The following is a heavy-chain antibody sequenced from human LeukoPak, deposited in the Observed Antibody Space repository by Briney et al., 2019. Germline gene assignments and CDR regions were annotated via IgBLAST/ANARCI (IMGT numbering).Heavy chain of an antibody. Sequence: SETLSLTCSVSGYSISSGYYWGWIRQAPGKGLVWIGSIHNSGTTYNNPSLKSRVTMAVDTSKNQFSLNLTSVTAAETAVYYCARDLSGFGTIDYWSIRLDPWGQGTQVTVSS. CDR2: IHNSGTT. V-gene: IGHV4-38-2*02. J-gene: IGHJ5*02. CDR1: GYSISSGYY. D-gene: IGHD3/OR15-3a*01. CDR3: ARDLSGFGTIDYWSIRLDP.